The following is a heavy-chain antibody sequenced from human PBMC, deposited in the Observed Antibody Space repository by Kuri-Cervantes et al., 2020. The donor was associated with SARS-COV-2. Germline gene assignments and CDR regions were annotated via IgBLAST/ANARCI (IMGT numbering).Heavy chain of an antibody. J-gene: IGHJ2*01. D-gene: IGHD2-2*01. Sequence: GESLKNSCAESGFTFSSYWMSWVRQAPGKGLEWVANIKQDGSEKYYVDSVKGRFTISRDNSKNTLYLQMNSLRAEDTAVYYCAKDSPEIVVVPAAPLYFDLWGRGTLVTVSS. V-gene: IGHV3-7*03. CDR2: IKQDGSEK. CDR1: GFTFSSYW. CDR3: AKDSPEIVVVPAAPLYFDL.